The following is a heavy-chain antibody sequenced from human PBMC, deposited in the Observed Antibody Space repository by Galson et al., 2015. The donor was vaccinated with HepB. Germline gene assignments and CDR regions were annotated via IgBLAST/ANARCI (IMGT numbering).Heavy chain of an antibody. CDR1: GFTFSTYW. Sequence: SLRLSCAASGFTFSTYWMHWVRQSPGKGLEWVSSISGSSTYIHYTDSLKGRFTISRDSAKRSLYLQMNSLRAEDTAVYYCVRETVVPGADNWFDPWGQGTLVTVSS. V-gene: IGHV3-21*01. J-gene: IGHJ5*02. CDR3: VRETVVPGADNWFDP. D-gene: IGHD2-2*01. CDR2: ISGSSTYI.